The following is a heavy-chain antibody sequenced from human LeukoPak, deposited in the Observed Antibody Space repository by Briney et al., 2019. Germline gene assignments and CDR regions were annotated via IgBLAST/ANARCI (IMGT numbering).Heavy chain of an antibody. CDR3: AKDHLPYCGGDCYSDY. V-gene: IGHV3-23*01. D-gene: IGHD2-21*02. Sequence: GGSLRLSCAASGFTYSSYAMSWVRQAPGKGLEWVSAISGSGGSTYYADSVKGRFTISRDNSKNTLYLQMNSLRAEDTAVYYCAKDHLPYCGGDCYSDYWGQGTLVTVSS. CDR1: GFTYSSYA. CDR2: ISGSGGST. J-gene: IGHJ4*02.